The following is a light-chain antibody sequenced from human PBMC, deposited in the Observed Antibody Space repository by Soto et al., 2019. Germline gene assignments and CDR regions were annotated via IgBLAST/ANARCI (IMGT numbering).Light chain of an antibody. V-gene: IGKV3-15*01. Sequence: EIVLTQSPATLSVSPGETVTLSCRASQSIRTNLAWYQQKPGQAPRLLIYASSIRAPGTPDRFTGSGSGTEFSLTISSLESEDVGVYFCQKYYDWAPEVTFGPGTKVDIK. CDR2: ASS. CDR3: QKYYDWAPEVT. J-gene: IGKJ3*01. CDR1: QSIRTN.